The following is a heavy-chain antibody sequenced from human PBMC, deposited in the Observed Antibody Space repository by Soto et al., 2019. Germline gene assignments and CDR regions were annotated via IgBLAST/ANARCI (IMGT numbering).Heavy chain of an antibody. CDR2: ISAYNGNT. V-gene: IGHV1-18*01. J-gene: IGHJ4*02. CDR3: ARDRIFGVVTPVSVGKNFDY. D-gene: IGHD3-3*01. CDR1: GYTFTSYG. Sequence: ASVKVSCKASGYTFTSYGISWVRQAPGQGLEWMGWISAYNGNTNYAQKLQGRVTMTTDTSTSTAYMELRSLRSDDTAVYYCARDRIFGVVTPVSVGKNFDYWGQGTLVTVSS.